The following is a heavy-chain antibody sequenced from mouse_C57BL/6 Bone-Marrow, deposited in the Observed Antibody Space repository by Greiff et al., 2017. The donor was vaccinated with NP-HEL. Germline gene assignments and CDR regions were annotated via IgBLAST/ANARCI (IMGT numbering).Heavy chain of an antibody. Sequence: EVKLMESEGGLVQPGSSMKLSCTASGFTFSDYYMAWVRQVPEKGLEWVANINSDGSSTYYLDSLKSRFTISRDNAKNILYLQMSSLKSEDTATYYCARHGTTVVDYAMDYWGQGNSVTVSA. CDR2: INSDGSST. D-gene: IGHD1-1*01. CDR1: GFTFSDYY. V-gene: IGHV5-16*01. J-gene: IGHJ4*01. CDR3: ARHGTTVVDYAMDY.